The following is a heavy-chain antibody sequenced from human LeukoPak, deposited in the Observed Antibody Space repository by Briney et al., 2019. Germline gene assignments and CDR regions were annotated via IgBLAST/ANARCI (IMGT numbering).Heavy chain of an antibody. Sequence: ASVKVSCKASGYTFTSYYMHWVRQAPGQGLEWMGIINPSGGSTSYAQKFQGRVTMTRDTSTSTAYMELSSLRSEDTAVYYCASEGPNYYDSSGYFDYWGQGTLVTVSS. CDR2: INPSGGST. CDR1: GYTFTSYY. J-gene: IGHJ4*02. CDR3: ASEGPNYYDSSGYFDY. V-gene: IGHV1-46*01. D-gene: IGHD3-22*01.